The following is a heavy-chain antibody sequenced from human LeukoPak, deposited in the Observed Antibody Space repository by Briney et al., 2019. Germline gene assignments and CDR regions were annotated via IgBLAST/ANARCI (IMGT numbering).Heavy chain of an antibody. CDR1: GFTFSSYG. CDR2: ISYDGSNK. J-gene: IGHJ4*02. CDR3: AKEMNNYGYFDY. D-gene: IGHD5-18*01. V-gene: IGHV3-30*18. Sequence: GRSLRLSCAASGFTFSSYGMHWVRQAPGKGLEWVAVISYDGSNKYYADSVKGRFTISRDNSKNTLYLQMNSLRAEDTAVYYCAKEMNNYGYFDYWGQGTLVTVSS.